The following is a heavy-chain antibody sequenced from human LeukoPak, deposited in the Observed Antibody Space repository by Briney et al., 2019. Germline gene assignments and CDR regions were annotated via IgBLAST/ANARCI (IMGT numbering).Heavy chain of an antibody. CDR2: IYYSGST. CDR3: ARHVVVAATNWFDP. CDR1: GGSISSYY. V-gene: IGHV4-59*08. Sequence: SETLSLTCTVSGGSISSYYWSWIRQPPGKGLEWIGYIYYSGSTNYNPSLKSRVTISVDTSKNQFSLKLSSVTAADTAVYYCARHVVVAATNWFDPXXQGTLVTVSS. J-gene: IGHJ5*02. D-gene: IGHD2-15*01.